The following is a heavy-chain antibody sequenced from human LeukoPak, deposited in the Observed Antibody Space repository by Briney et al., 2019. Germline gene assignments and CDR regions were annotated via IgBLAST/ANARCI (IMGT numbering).Heavy chain of an antibody. CDR2: ISSSSSYK. D-gene: IGHD3-22*01. V-gene: IGHV3-11*05. J-gene: IGHJ4*02. Sequence: GGSLRLSCAASGFTFSDYYMSWIRQAPGKGLEWVSYISSSSSYKNYADSVKGRFTISRDNAKNSLYLQMNSPRAEDTAVYYCARVRSWDSSGPYYFDYWGQGTLVTVSS. CDR1: GFTFSDYY. CDR3: ARVRSWDSSGPYYFDY.